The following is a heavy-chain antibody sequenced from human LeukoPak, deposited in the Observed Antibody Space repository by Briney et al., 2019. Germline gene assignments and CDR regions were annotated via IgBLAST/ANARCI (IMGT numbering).Heavy chain of an antibody. CDR2: TYYRSQWYN. CDR3: TRGEHGMTVALFDT. J-gene: IGHJ4*02. D-gene: IGHD1/OR15-1a*01. Sequence: SQTLSLTCAISGDSVSSNSAAWNWIRQSPSRGLEWLGRTYYRSQWYNDYAVSVRSRITINPDTSKNQFSLQLHSVTPDDTAVYCCTRGEHGMTVALFDTWGQGTLVTVSS. V-gene: IGHV6-1*01. CDR1: GDSVSSNSAA.